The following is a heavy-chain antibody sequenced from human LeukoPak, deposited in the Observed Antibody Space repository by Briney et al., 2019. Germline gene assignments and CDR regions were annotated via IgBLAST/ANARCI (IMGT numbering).Heavy chain of an antibody. Sequence: ASVTVSCKASGYTFTNYGISWVRQAPGQGLEWMGWISGYNGNTNYAVKLPGRVSVTTDISTSTAYMELRSLRPDDTAVYYCARACTSTSCHENVWFDPWGHRT. V-gene: IGHV1-18*01. CDR1: GYTFTNYG. J-gene: IGHJ5*02. CDR3: ARACTSTSCHENVWFDP. D-gene: IGHD2-2*01. CDR2: ISGYNGNT.